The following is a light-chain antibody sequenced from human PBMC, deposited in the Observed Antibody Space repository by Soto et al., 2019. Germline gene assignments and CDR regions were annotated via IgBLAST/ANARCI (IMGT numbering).Light chain of an antibody. J-gene: IGLJ1*01. CDR1: SSNIGSKT. CDR2: GSD. CDR3: AAWDDSLNGYV. Sequence: QSVLTQPPSASGTPGQRVTISCSGSSSNIGSKTVNWYQQLPGTAPKLLIYGSDQRPSGVPDRFSGSKSGTSASLAISGLQSEDEADYYCAAWDDSLNGYVFGTGIKVTAL. V-gene: IGLV1-44*01.